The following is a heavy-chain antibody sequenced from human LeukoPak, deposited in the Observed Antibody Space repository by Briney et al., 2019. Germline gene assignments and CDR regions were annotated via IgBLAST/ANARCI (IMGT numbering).Heavy chain of an antibody. J-gene: IGHJ4*02. CDR2: IYYSGST. D-gene: IGHD4-17*01. CDR3: ARDQYGGYDY. Sequence: SETLSLTCGVYDDSFSNFYWSWIRQPPGKGLEWIGSIYYSGSTYYNPSLKSRVTISVDTSKNQFSLKLSSVTAADTAVYYCARDQYGGYDYWGQGTLVTVSS. CDR1: DDSFSNFY. V-gene: IGHV4-39*07.